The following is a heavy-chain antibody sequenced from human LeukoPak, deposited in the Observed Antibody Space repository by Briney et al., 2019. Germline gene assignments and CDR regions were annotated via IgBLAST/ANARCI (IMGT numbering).Heavy chain of an antibody. CDR2: IRSKADNYAT. CDR3: TQSNY. V-gene: IGHV3-73*01. J-gene: IGHJ4*02. Sequence: GGSLRLSCAASGFTFSGSPILWVGQASGKGLEWVGRIRSKADNYATAYAASVQGRCTISRGDSKNTAYLQLNSLKTEDTAVYYCTQSNYWGQGALVTVSS. CDR1: GFTFSGSP.